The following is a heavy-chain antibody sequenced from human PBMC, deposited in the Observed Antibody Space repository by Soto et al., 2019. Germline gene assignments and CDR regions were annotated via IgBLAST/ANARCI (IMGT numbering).Heavy chain of an antibody. D-gene: IGHD3-10*01. Sequence: GASVKVSCKASGGTFSSYTISWVRQAPGQGHERMRRIIPILGIANYAQKFQGRVTITADNSTSTAYMELSSLSSEDTAVYYCAREGGPYGSESYGSYYYMDVWGKGTTVTVSS. CDR3: AREGGPYGSESYGSYYYMDV. J-gene: IGHJ6*03. V-gene: IGHV1-69*04. CDR2: IIPILGIA. CDR1: GGTFSSYT.